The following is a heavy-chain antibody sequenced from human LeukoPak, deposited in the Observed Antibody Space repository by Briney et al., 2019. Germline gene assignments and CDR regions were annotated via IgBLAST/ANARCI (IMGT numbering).Heavy chain of an antibody. V-gene: IGHV2-5*02. J-gene: IGHJ4*02. Sequence: SGPTLVSPTQTLTLTYAFFGFSRRPRGVGVGWVGQPPGKAAEYIALIYWDDDKRFSTSLKSRLTISKDTPNNQVLLTMTNMDPVDTSTYYCAHRTYSGSSTFDSWGQGTLVTVSS. D-gene: IGHD6-6*01. CDR1: GFSRRPRGVG. CDR2: IYWDDDK. CDR3: AHRTYSGSSTFDS.